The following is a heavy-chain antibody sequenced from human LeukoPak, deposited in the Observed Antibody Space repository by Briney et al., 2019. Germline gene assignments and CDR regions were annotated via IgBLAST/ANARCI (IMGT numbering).Heavy chain of an antibody. CDR3: ASLLYDILTAQSAFGI. J-gene: IGHJ3*02. V-gene: IGHV3-7*01. CDR1: GFTFSSYW. CDR2: IKQDGSEK. Sequence: PGGSLRLSCAASGFTFSSYWMSWVRQAPGKGREWVANIKQDGSEKYYVDFVKGRFTISRDNAKNSLYLQMNSLRAEDTAVYYCASLLYDILTAQSAFGIWGQGTMVTVSS. D-gene: IGHD3-9*01.